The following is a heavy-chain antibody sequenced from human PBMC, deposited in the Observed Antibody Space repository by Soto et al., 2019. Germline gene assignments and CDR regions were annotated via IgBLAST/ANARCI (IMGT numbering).Heavy chain of an antibody. D-gene: IGHD2-15*01. CDR3: ARGCSGGSCYSGAPTDY. V-gene: IGHV4-30-4*01. CDR1: GGSISSGDYY. CDR2: IYYSGST. Sequence: SETLSLTCTVSGGSISSGDYYWSWIRQPPGKGLEWIGYIYYSGSTYYNPSLKSRVTISVDTSKNQFSLKLSSVTAADTAVYYCARGCSGGSCYSGAPTDYWGQGTLVTVSS. J-gene: IGHJ4*02.